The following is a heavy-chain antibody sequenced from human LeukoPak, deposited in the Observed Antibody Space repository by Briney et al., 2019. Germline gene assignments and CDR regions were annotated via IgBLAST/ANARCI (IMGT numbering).Heavy chain of an antibody. Sequence: PGGSLRLSCAASGFTFSNAWMSWVRQAPGKGLEWVANIKEDGSEKYYVDSLKGRFTISRDNAKNSLYLQMNSLRAEDTAVYYCARMKGCSSTTCYFAIYWGQGTLVTVSS. CDR3: ARMKGCSSTTCYFAIY. CDR1: GFTFSNAW. V-gene: IGHV3-7*05. CDR2: IKEDGSEK. D-gene: IGHD2-2*01. J-gene: IGHJ4*02.